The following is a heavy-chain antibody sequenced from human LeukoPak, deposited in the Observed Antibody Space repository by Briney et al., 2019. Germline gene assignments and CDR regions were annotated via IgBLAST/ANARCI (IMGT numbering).Heavy chain of an antibody. D-gene: IGHD3-22*01. CDR2: IWYDGSNK. V-gene: IGHV3-33*01. J-gene: IGHJ4*02. CDR3: ARSYYYDSSHTADY. CDR1: GFTXSNYX. Sequence: SGFTXSNYXXHWVRQAPGKXXEWVAYIWYDGSNKYYTDSVKGRFTISRDNSKNTLYLQMNSLRAEDTAVYYCARSYYYDSSHTADYWGQGTLVTVSS.